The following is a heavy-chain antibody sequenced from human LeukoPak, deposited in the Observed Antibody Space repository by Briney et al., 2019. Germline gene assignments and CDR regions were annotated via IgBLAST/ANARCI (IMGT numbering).Heavy chain of an antibody. V-gene: IGHV3-30*19. CDR3: ARDFVLVTYDYVWGSYRTPGDY. Sequence: PGGSLRLSRAASGLDFSSYGMHWVRQPPGKGLEWVAVISYDGSNKYYADSVKGRFTISRDNSKNPLYLQMNSLRAEDTAVYYCARDFVLVTYDYVWGSYRTPGDYWGQGTLVTVSS. J-gene: IGHJ4*02. CDR1: GLDFSSYG. CDR2: ISYDGSNK. D-gene: IGHD3-16*01.